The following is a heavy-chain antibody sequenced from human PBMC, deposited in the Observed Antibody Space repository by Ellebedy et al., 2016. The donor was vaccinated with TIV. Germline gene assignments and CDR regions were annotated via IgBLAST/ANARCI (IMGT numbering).Heavy chain of an antibody. Sequence: PGGSLRLSCAASGFTFRSYWMSWVRQAPGKGLEWVANIYQDGSEKYYVDSVKGRFTISRDNAKNSLYLQMNSLRVEDTAVYYCARRGSYGDYAVQVNPWFDPWGQGTLVTVSS. CDR1: GFTFRSYW. D-gene: IGHD3-16*01. CDR3: ARRGSYGDYAVQVNPWFDP. CDR2: IYQDGSEK. V-gene: IGHV3-7*01. J-gene: IGHJ5*02.